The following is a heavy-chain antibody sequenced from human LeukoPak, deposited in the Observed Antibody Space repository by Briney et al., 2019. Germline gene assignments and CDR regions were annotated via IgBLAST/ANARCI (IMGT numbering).Heavy chain of an antibody. Sequence: PSETLSLTCTVSGGSISSDNYYWGWIRQPPGKGLEWIGSIYYSGTTYYNPSLKSRVTISVDTSKNQFSLKLSSVTAADTAVYYCARGQFRLSDYDSSGFDYWGQGTLVTVSS. CDR3: ARGQFRLSDYDSSGFDY. V-gene: IGHV4-39*01. D-gene: IGHD3-22*01. J-gene: IGHJ4*02. CDR1: GGSISSDNYY. CDR2: IYYSGTT.